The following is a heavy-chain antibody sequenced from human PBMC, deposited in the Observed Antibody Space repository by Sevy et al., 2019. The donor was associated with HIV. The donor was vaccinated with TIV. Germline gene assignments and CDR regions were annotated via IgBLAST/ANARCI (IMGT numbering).Heavy chain of an antibody. CDR2: IYTSGST. Sequence: SETLSLTCTVSGGSISSYYWSWIRQPAGKGLEWIGRIYTSGSTNYNPSLKSQVTMSVDTSKNQFSLKLSSVTAADTAVYYCAGGTVRYGDYTPGYYYGMDVWGQGTTVTVSS. CDR3: AGGTVRYGDYTPGYYYGMDV. CDR1: GGSISSYY. D-gene: IGHD4-17*01. J-gene: IGHJ6*02. V-gene: IGHV4-4*07.